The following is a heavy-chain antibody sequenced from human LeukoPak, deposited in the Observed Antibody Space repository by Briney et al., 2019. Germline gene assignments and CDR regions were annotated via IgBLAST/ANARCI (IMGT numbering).Heavy chain of an antibody. V-gene: IGHV3-74*01. J-gene: IGHJ4*02. CDR1: VFTVCGTW. Sequence: GGSLRLSCAPSVFTVCGTWMRWVRQAPGKGVVWVSLINNDGRSTSYADPVKGRFTISRDNAKNTLYMQMNSLRAEDTAVYYCGTAFEFWGQGTLVTVSS. CDR3: GTAFEF. D-gene: IGHD5-18*01. CDR2: INNDGRST.